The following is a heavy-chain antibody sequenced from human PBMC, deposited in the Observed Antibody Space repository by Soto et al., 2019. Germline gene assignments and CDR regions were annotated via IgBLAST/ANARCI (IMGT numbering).Heavy chain of an antibody. CDR3: ARVVPGAEVWFGP. CDR2: ISLYSDGT. D-gene: IGHD2-2*01. V-gene: IGHV1-18*01. J-gene: IGHJ5*02. CDR1: GYTFSNYG. Sequence: ASVKVSCKTSGYTFSNYGITWVRQAPGQPLEWLGWISLYSDGTNYAQKFQGRVSMTTDTSTTTAYMELGSLRSDDTAVYYCARVVPGAEVWFGPWGQGTLVTVSS.